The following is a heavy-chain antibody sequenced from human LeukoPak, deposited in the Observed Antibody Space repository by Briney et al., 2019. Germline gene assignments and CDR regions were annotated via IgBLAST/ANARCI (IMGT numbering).Heavy chain of an antibody. Sequence: PGGSLRLSCAASGFTFSSYGMHWVRQAPGKGLEWVAVIWYDGSNKYYADSVKGRFTISRDNSKNTLYLQMNSLRAEDTAVYYCARDLGRGFGESMTFDYWGQGTLVTVSS. CDR3: ARDLGRGFGESMTFDY. D-gene: IGHD3-10*01. CDR2: IWYDGSNK. V-gene: IGHV3-33*01. J-gene: IGHJ4*02. CDR1: GFTFSSYG.